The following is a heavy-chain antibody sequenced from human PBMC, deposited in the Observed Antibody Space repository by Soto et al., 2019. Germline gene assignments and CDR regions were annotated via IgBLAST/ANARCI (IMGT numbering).Heavy chain of an antibody. Sequence: SETLSLTCTVSGGSISSSSYYWGWIRQPPGKGLEWIGSIYYSGSTYYNPSLKSRVTISVDTSKNQFSLKLSSVTAADTAVYFCAVHSGYYHWASDYWGQGTLVTVSS. V-gene: IGHV4-39*01. CDR3: AVHSGYYHWASDY. CDR2: IYYSGST. J-gene: IGHJ4*02. D-gene: IGHD3-22*01. CDR1: GGSISSSSYY.